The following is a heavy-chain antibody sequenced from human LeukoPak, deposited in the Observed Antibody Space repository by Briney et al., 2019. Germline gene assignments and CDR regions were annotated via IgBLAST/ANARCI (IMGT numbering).Heavy chain of an antibody. Sequence: PGGSLRLSCAASRFTFSSYAMSWVRQAPGKGLEGVAVISYDGSKEHYGDSVKGRFSISRDNSKNTLYLQMNSLRAEDTAVYYCAKEYDSLYYFDYWGQGTLVTVSS. V-gene: IGHV3-30*18. D-gene: IGHD3-16*01. CDR1: RFTFSSYA. J-gene: IGHJ4*02. CDR3: AKEYDSLYYFDY. CDR2: ISYDGSKE.